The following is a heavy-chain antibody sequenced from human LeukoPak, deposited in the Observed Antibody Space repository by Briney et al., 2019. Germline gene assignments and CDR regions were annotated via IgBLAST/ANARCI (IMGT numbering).Heavy chain of an antibody. CDR2: INPSGCST. CDR1: GYTFTSYY. Sequence: GASVKVSCKASGYTFTSYYMHWVRQAPGQGLEWMVIINPSGCSTSYAQKFQRRVTMTRDTSTSTVYMELSSLRSEDTAVYYCARGRHVLRFLEWRRLRYNWFDPWGQGTLVTVSS. J-gene: IGHJ5*02. D-gene: IGHD3-3*01. V-gene: IGHV1-46*01. CDR3: ARGRHVLRFLEWRRLRYNWFDP.